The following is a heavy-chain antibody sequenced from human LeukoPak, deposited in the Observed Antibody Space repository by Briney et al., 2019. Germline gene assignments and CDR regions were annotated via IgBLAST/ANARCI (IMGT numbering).Heavy chain of an antibody. CDR2: IYYSGST. Sequence: SETLSLTCTVSGGSISSYYWSWIRQPPGKGLEWIGYIYYSGSTNYNPSLKSRVTISVDTSNNQFSLKLSSVTAADTAVYYCARGSQSLGYCSGGSCRAKIFDYWGQGTLVTVSS. CDR1: GGSISSYY. D-gene: IGHD2-15*01. V-gene: IGHV4-59*12. CDR3: ARGSQSLGYCSGGSCRAKIFDY. J-gene: IGHJ4*02.